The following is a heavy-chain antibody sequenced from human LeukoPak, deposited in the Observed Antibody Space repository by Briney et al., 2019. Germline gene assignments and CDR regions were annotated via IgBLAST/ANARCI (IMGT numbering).Heavy chain of an antibody. V-gene: IGHV3-23*01. CDR3: AKRGVVILVILVGFYKDAYYFDS. D-gene: IGHD3-9*01. CDR1: GITLSNYG. Sequence: GWSLRLPCECSGITLSNYGLSRVRQARGKGVEWVAGISGGGGGTNYADSVKGRFTISRDNPMHTLYLQMNSLRADDTAVYFCAKRGVVILVILVGFYKDAYYFDSWGQGALVTVST. J-gene: IGHJ4*02. CDR2: ISGGGGGT.